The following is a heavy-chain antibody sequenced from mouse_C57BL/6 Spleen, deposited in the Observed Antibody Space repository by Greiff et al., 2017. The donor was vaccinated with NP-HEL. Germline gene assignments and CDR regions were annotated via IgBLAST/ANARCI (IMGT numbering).Heavy chain of an antibody. J-gene: IGHJ1*03. V-gene: IGHV1-85*01. Sequence: QVQLKESGPELVKPGASVKLSCKASGYTFTSYDINWVKQRPGQGLEWIGWIYPRDGNTKYNEKFKGKATLTVDTSSSTAYMELHSLTSEDSAVYFCARRNAGSWYFDVWGTGTTVTVSS. CDR3: ARRNAGSWYFDV. CDR2: IYPRDGNT. CDR1: GYTFTSYD. D-gene: IGHD4-1*01.